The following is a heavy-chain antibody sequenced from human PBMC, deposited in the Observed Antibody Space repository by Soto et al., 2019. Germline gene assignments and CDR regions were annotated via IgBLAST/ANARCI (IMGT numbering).Heavy chain of an antibody. D-gene: IGHD3-16*02. J-gene: IGHJ4*02. CDR2: ISSSGSTI. CDR3: ARAHPHYDYIWGSYRSCYFDY. Sequence: GGSLRLSCAASGFTFSDYYMSWIRQAPGKGLEWVSYISSSGSTIYYADSVKGRFTISRDNAKNSLYLQMNSLRAEDTAVYYCARAHPHYDYIWGSYRSCYFDYWGQGTLVTVSS. CDR1: GFTFSDYY. V-gene: IGHV3-11*01.